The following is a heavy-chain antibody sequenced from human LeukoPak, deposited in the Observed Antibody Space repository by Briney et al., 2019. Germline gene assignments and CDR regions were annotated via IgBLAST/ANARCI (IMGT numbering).Heavy chain of an antibody. CDR1: GFTVSSNY. CDR3: AGDKTTGGWYEFDY. D-gene: IGHD6-19*01. Sequence: GGSLRLSCAASGFTVSSNYMSWVRQGPGKGLECVSVISNDGDTYYADSVKGRFTISRDTSKNTVSLQMNSLRAEDTAVYYCAGDKTTGGWYEFDYWGQGTLVTVSS. CDR2: ISNDGDT. V-gene: IGHV3-53*01. J-gene: IGHJ4*02.